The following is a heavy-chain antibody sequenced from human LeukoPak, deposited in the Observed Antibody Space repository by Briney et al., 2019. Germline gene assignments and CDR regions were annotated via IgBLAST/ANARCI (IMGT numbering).Heavy chain of an antibody. J-gene: IGHJ4*02. Sequence: GRSLRLSCAASGFTFDDYAMHWVRQAPGKGLEWVSSISSSSSYIYYADSVKGRFTISRDNAKNSLYLQMNSLRAEDTAVYYCARQDNWNYVRYWGQGTLVTVSS. D-gene: IGHD1-7*01. CDR3: ARQDNWNYVRY. V-gene: IGHV3-21*01. CDR2: ISSSSSYI. CDR1: GFTFDDYA.